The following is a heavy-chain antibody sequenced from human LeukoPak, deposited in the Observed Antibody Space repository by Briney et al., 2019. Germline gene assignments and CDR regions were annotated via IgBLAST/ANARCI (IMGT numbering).Heavy chain of an antibody. J-gene: IGHJ5*02. CDR1: GFTFSSYA. CDR3: AKSPKGRGSYPNWFDP. CDR2: ISGSGGST. D-gene: IGHD1-26*01. Sequence: PGGSLRLSCAASGFTFSSYAMSWVRQAPGKGLEWVSAISGSGGSTYYADSVKGRFTISRDNSKNTLYLHMNSLRAEDTAVYYCAKSPKGRGSYPNWFDPWGQGTLVTVSS. V-gene: IGHV3-23*01.